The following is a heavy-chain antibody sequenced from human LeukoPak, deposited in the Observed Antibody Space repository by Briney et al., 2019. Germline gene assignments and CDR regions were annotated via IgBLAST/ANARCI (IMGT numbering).Heavy chain of an antibody. CDR3: ARRGYSGYDLFSFDY. CDR1: GYSFSSYW. J-gene: IGHJ4*02. V-gene: IGHV5-51*01. Sequence: GESLKISCKGSGYSFSSYWIGWVRQTPGKGLEWMGIIYPGDSDTRYSPSFQGQVTFSADKSISTAYLQWTSLKASDTATYYCARRGYSGYDLFSFDYWGQGTLVTVSS. CDR2: IYPGDSDT. D-gene: IGHD5-12*01.